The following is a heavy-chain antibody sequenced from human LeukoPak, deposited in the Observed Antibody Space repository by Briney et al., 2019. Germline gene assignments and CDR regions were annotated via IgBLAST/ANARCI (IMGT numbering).Heavy chain of an antibody. J-gene: IGHJ4*02. CDR1: GFTFSSYE. CDR3: ARSFYDILIGYYQYFDY. D-gene: IGHD3-9*01. CDR2: IYRDGSS. V-gene: IGHV3-66*01. Sequence: GGSLRLSCAASGFTFSSYEMNWVRQAPGKGLEWVSVIYRDGSSYYAESVKGRFTISRDNSKNTLYIQMNSLRAEDTAVYYCARSFYDILIGYYQYFDYWGQGTLVTVSS.